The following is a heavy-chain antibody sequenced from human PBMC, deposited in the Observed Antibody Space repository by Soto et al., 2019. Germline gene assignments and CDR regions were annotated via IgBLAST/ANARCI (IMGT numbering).Heavy chain of an antibody. Sequence: GGSLRLSCAASGFTFSSYAMSWVRQAPGKGLEWVSAISGSGGSTYYADSVKGRFTISRDNSKNTLYLQMNSLRAEDTAVYYCAKTHGDLWFGELLYLDYWGQGTLVTVSS. CDR3: AKTHGDLWFGELLYLDY. V-gene: IGHV3-23*01. CDR2: ISGSGGST. CDR1: GFTFSSYA. D-gene: IGHD3-10*01. J-gene: IGHJ4*02.